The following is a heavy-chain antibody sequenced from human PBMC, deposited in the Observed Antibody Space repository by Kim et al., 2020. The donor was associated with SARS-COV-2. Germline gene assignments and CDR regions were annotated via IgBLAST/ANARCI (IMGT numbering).Heavy chain of an antibody. Sequence: ASVKVSCKASGYTFTSYYMHWVRQAPGQGLEWMGIINPSGGSTSYAQKFQGRVTMTRDTSTSTVYMELSSLRSEDTAVYYCARDRPGRDGYSPGSYWGQGTLVTVSS. CDR1: GYTFTSYY. CDR3: ARDRPGRDGYSPGSY. V-gene: IGHV1-46*01. CDR2: INPSGGST. J-gene: IGHJ4*02. D-gene: IGHD5-18*01.